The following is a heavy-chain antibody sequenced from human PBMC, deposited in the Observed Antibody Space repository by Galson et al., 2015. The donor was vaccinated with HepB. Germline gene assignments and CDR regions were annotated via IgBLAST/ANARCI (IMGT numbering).Heavy chain of an antibody. CDR3: ASLRTYYYDSSGYFRRDYFDY. Sequence: SVKVSCKASGGTFSSYAISWVRQAPGQGLEWMGRIIPILGIANYAQKFQGRVTITADKSTSTAYMELSSLRSEDTAVYYCASLRTYYYDSSGYFRRDYFDYWGQGTLVTVSS. CDR1: GGTFSSYA. J-gene: IGHJ4*02. V-gene: IGHV1-69*04. CDR2: IIPILGIA. D-gene: IGHD3-22*01.